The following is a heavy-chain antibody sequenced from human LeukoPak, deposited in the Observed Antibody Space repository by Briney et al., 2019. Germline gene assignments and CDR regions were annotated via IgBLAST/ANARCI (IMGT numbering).Heavy chain of an antibody. CDR2: IYYSGST. CDR3: AGGGIYYYYYMDV. J-gene: IGHJ6*03. V-gene: IGHV4-59*01. D-gene: IGHD3-16*01. CDR1: GGSISSYD. Sequence: SETLSVTCTVSGGSISSYDWGWIRKPPGKGLEWIGYIYYSGSTNYNPSLKSRVTISVDTSKNQFSLKLSSVTAADTAVYYCAGGGIYYYYYMDVWGKGTTVTVSS.